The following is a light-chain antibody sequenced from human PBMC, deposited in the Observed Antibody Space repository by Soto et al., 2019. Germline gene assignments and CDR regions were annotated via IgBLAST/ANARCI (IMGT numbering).Light chain of an antibody. CDR2: DVA. J-gene: IGLJ3*02. Sequence: QSALTQPRSVSGSPGQSVTISCTGTSSDVGNYNYVAWYRQHPGNAPKLMIYDVAQRPSGVPDRFSGSKSGNTASLTISGLQAEDDADYYCCSYAGSYTWVFGGGTKLTVL. V-gene: IGLV2-11*01. CDR1: SSDVGNYNY. CDR3: CSYAGSYTWV.